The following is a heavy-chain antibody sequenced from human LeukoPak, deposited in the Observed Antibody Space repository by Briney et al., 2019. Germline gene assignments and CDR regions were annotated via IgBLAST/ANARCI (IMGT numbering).Heavy chain of an antibody. CDR2: IYTSGST. Sequence: PSQTLSLTCTVSGGSISSGSYYWSWIRQPAGKGLEWIGRIYTSGSTNYNPSLKSRVTISVDTSKNQFSLELSSVTAADTAVYYCARSRSGRFLEWLYHPLDVWGKGTTVTVSS. D-gene: IGHD3-3*01. V-gene: IGHV4-61*02. CDR1: GGSISSGSYY. CDR3: ARSRSGRFLEWLYHPLDV. J-gene: IGHJ6*04.